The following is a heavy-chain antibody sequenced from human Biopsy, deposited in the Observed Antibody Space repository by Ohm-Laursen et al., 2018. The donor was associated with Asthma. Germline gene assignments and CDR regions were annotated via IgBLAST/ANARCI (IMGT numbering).Heavy chain of an antibody. CDR3: ARGYDSSS. Sequence: ETLSLTCAASGFTFSHYWMHWVRQAPGKGLVWVSRINGDGSSTSYADSVKGRFTISRDNAKKKLSLQMNSLRAEDTAVYYCARGYDSSSWGQGTPVTVSS. D-gene: IGHD6-6*01. J-gene: IGHJ5*02. V-gene: IGHV3-74*01. CDR2: INGDGSST. CDR1: GFTFSHYW.